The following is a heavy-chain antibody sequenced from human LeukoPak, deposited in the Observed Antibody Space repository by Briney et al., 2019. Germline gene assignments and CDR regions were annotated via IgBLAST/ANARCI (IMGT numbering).Heavy chain of an antibody. CDR3: ARKDGDY. CDR2: IYSSGST. CDR1: GASISAFH. V-gene: IGHV4-4*07. J-gene: IGHJ4*02. Sequence: SETLSLTCTVSGASISAFHWTWFRQPAGKGLEWIGLIYSSGSTLFNPSLRSRVAMSVDLTKNQLSLKLTSVTAADTAMYYCARKDGDYWGRGTLVTVSS.